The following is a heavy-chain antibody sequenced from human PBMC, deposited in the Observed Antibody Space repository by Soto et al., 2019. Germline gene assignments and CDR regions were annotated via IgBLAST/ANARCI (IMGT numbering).Heavy chain of an antibody. CDR1: GGSPSRDH. D-gene: IGHD3-10*01. Sequence: SETLSLSCTVSGGSPSRDHWSWFRLPPGKGLEWIGYIYYSGSTNYNPSLKSRVTISVDTSKNQFSLKLSSVTAADTAVYYCARLPMTAELLCFDPWGQGTLVTVS. CDR3: ARLPMTAELLCFDP. CDR2: IYYSGST. J-gene: IGHJ5*02. V-gene: IGHV4-59*08.